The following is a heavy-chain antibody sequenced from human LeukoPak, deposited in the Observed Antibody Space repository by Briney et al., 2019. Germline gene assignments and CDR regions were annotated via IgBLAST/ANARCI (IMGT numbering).Heavy chain of an antibody. CDR3: ARLRYSSSWDFDY. V-gene: IGHV5-51*01. J-gene: IGHJ4*02. D-gene: IGHD6-13*01. CDR2: IYAGDSDT. CDR1: GYSFTTYW. Sequence: GESLKISCRSSGYSFTTYWIGWVRQMPGKGLEWMGIIYAGDSDTRYSPSSQGQVTISADKSFSTAYLQWSSLKASDTAMYYCARLRYSSSWDFDYWGQGTLVTVSS.